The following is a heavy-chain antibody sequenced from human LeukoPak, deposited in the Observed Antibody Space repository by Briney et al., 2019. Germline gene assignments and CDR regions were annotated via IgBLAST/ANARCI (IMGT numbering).Heavy chain of an antibody. CDR1: GFTVSSNY. V-gene: IGHV3-21*01. J-gene: IGHJ4*02. Sequence: PGGSLRLSCAASGFTVSSNYMSWVRQAPGKGLEWVSSISSSSSYIYYADSVKGRFTISRDNAKNSLYLQMNSLRAEDTAVYYCARDVGVVPAAPDYWGQGTLVTVSS. CDR2: ISSSSSYI. D-gene: IGHD2-2*01. CDR3: ARDVGVVPAAPDY.